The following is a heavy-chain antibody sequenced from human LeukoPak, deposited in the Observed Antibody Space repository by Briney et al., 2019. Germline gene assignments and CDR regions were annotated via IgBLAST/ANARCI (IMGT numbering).Heavy chain of an antibody. Sequence: ASVKVSCKASGYTFTGYYMHWVRQAPGQGLEWMGWINPNSGGTNYAQKFQGWVTMTRDTSISTAYMELSRLRSDDTAVYHCARTAEDAFDIWGQGTMVTVSS. CDR3: ARTAEDAFDI. D-gene: IGHD2-21*02. CDR1: GYTFTGYY. CDR2: INPNSGGT. V-gene: IGHV1-2*04. J-gene: IGHJ3*02.